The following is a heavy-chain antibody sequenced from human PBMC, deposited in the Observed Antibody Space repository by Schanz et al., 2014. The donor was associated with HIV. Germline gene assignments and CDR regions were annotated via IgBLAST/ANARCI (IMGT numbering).Heavy chain of an antibody. CDR2: ISGSDGDT. Sequence: EVQLLESGGGLVQPGGSLRLSCAASGFTFSSYAMTWVRQAPGKGLDWVSTISGSDGDTYYADSVKGRFTISRDNSKNTLYLQMNSLRPEDTAVYYCAKSHKHDSSDYYRFYYFGMDVWGQGTTVTVSS. D-gene: IGHD6-19*01. CDR3: AKSHKHDSSDYYRFYYFGMDV. J-gene: IGHJ6*02. CDR1: GFTFSSYA. V-gene: IGHV3-23*01.